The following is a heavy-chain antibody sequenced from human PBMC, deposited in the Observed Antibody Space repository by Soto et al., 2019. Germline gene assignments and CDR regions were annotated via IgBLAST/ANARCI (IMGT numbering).Heavy chain of an antibody. J-gene: IGHJ5*02. CDR3: ARGYRSGYYYGHWFDP. D-gene: IGHD3-22*01. V-gene: IGHV1-18*01. CDR2: ISAYNGNT. CDR1: GYTFTSYG. Sequence: QVQLVQSGAEVKKPGASVKVSCKASGYTFTSYGISWVRQAPGQGLEWMGWISAYNGNTNYAQKLQGRVTMTPDTSTSTAYMELRSLSSDDTAVYYCARGYRSGYYYGHWFDPWGQGTLVTVSS.